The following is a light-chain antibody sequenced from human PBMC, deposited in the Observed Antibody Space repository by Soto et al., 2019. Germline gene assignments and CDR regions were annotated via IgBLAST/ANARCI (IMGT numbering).Light chain of an antibody. CDR2: SAS. J-gene: IGKJ4*02. CDR1: QAMSTY. V-gene: IGKV1-9*01. CDR3: QQLNRYQRA. Sequence: DIPLTQSPSFLSASVGDTVTITCRTSQAMSTYLAWYQQKPGKVPKLLIRSASTLQSGVPPRFSGGGSGTEFTLTISTLQPDDSGTYYCQQLNRYQRAFGGGTNVEIK.